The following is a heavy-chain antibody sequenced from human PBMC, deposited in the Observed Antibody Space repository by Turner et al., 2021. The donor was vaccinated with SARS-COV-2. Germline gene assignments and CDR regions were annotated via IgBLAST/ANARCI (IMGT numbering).Heavy chain of an antibody. CDR2: IYHSGGT. CDR3: ARSLRRGAIYTLFDP. D-gene: IGHD3-10*01. J-gene: IGHJ5*02. Sequence: QVQLQESGPGLVKPSGTLSLTCAVSGGSISSSNWWSWVRQPPGKGLEWIGEIYHSGGTNYNPSLKSRVTISVDKSKNQFSLKLSSVTAADTAVYYCARSLRRGAIYTLFDPWGQGTLVTVSS. V-gene: IGHV4-4*02. CDR1: GGSISSSNW.